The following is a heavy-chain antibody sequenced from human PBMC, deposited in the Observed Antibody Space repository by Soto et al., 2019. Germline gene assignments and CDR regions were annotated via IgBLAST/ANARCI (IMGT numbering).Heavy chain of an antibody. CDR3: AGGGSSGYRDAFDS. V-gene: IGHV4-30-2*01. CDR2: IYQRGSP. J-gene: IGHJ3*02. D-gene: IGHD3-22*01. Sequence: QLQLQESGSGLVKPSQTLSLTCAVSGDSISSGGYCWSWIRQPPGKGLEWIGYIYQRGSPYYNPSLKSRVTIPVDRSKTQFSLKWSSMAAADTAGYYCAGGGSSGYRDAFDSWGQGTMVTDSS. CDR1: GDSISSGGYC.